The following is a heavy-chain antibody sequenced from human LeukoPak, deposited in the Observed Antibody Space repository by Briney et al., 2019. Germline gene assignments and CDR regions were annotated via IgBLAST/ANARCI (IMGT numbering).Heavy chain of an antibody. CDR2: INPNSGGT. J-gene: IGHJ4*02. CDR3: AKETASDFGGAVDY. V-gene: IGHV1-2*02. D-gene: IGHD3-10*01. CDR1: GYTFTGYY. Sequence: ASVKVSCKASGYTFTGYYMHWVRQAPGQGLEWMGWINPNSGGTNYAQKFQGRVTMTRDTSISTAYMELSRLRSDDTAVYYCAKETASDFGGAVDYWGQGNLVTVSS.